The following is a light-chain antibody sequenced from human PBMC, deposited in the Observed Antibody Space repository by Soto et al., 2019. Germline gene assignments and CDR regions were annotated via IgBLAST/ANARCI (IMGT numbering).Light chain of an antibody. CDR3: SSYAGSNMGV. CDR2: EVS. CDR1: SSDVGGYNY. J-gene: IGLJ1*01. Sequence: QSVLTQPPSASGSHGQSVTISCTGTSSDVGGYNYVSWYQQHPGKPPKLMIYEVSKRPSGVPDRFSGSKSGNTASLTVSGLQAEDEADYYCSSYAGSNMGVFGTGTKVTVL. V-gene: IGLV2-8*01.